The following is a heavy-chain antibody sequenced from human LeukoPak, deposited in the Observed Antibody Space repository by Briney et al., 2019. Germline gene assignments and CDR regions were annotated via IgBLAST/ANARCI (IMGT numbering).Heavy chain of an antibody. CDR3: AREDWSSSSGNWFDP. CDR1: GDSISNYY. J-gene: IGHJ5*02. Sequence: SETLSLTCTVSGDSISNYYWSWIRQPPGKGLEWLGYIYYSGSTNYNPSLKSRVTISVDTSKNQFSLKLSSVTAADTAVYYCAREDWSSSSGNWFDPWGQGTLVTVSS. D-gene: IGHD6-6*01. V-gene: IGHV4-59*01. CDR2: IYYSGST.